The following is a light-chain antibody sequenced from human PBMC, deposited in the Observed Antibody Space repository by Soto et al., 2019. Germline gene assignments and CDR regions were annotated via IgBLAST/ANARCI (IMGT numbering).Light chain of an antibody. CDR3: QRYGSSPYT. V-gene: IGKV3-20*01. CDR2: AAS. Sequence: EIVLTQSPGTLSLSPGEIATLSCRASQSVTNNYLAWYQQKPGQGPRLLIYAASYRAIGIPDRFSGSGSGTDFTLTISRLEPEDFAVYFCQRYGSSPYTFGQGTKLEIK. CDR1: QSVTNNY. J-gene: IGKJ2*01.